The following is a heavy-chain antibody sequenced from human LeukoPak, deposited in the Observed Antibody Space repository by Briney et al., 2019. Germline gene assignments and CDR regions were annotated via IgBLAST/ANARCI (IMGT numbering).Heavy chain of an antibody. Sequence: GASVKVSCQASGYTFSNYDINWVRQATGQGLEWMGWMNPNSGDTRYAQKFQGRVTITRNTSINTAYMELSSLRSEDTAVYYCARGLESYDSSTYPVLSSWAQGTLVTVSS. CDR3: ARGLESYDSSTYPVLSS. CDR2: MNPNSGDT. J-gene: IGHJ4*02. D-gene: IGHD3-22*01. CDR1: GYTFSNYD. V-gene: IGHV1-8*03.